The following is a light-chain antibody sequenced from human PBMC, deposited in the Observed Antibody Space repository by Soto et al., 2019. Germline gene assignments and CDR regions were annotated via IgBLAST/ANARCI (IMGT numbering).Light chain of an antibody. CDR2: EVT. J-gene: IGLJ1*01. V-gene: IGLV2-8*01. Sequence: QSALTQPPSASGSPGQSVTISCTGTSGDVGGYYYVSWYQHHPGKVPKLIIYEVTKRPSGVPDRFSGSKSGNTASLTISGLQAEDEADYYCSSYTSSSTLFGTGTKVTVL. CDR1: SGDVGGYYY. CDR3: SSYTSSSTL.